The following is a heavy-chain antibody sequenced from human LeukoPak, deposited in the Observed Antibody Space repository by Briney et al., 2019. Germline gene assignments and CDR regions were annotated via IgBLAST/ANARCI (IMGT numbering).Heavy chain of an antibody. CDR3: ARALDTAMAAYGMDV. D-gene: IGHD5-18*01. V-gene: IGHV1-46*01. CDR2: INPSGGST. J-gene: IGHJ6*02. CDR1: GYTFTSYY. Sequence: ASVKVSCKASGYTFTSYYMHWVRQAPGQGLEWMGIINPSGGSTSYAQKFQGRVTMTRDTSTSTVYMELSSLRSEDTAVYYCARALDTAMAAYGMDVWGQGTTVTVSS.